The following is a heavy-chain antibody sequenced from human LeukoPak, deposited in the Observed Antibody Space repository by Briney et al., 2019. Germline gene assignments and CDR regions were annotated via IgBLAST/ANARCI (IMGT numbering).Heavy chain of an antibody. CDR3: ARHLFGSGYYPDY. J-gene: IGHJ4*02. D-gene: IGHD3-22*01. V-gene: IGHV4-39*01. Sequence: SETLSLTCAVSGGSISSSNWWSWVRQPPGKGLEWIGTIYYSGSTYYNPSLKSRVSTSVDTSKNQFSLNLTSVTATDTAVYYCARHLFGSGYYPDYWGQGTLVTVSS. CDR2: IYYSGST. CDR1: GGSISSSNW.